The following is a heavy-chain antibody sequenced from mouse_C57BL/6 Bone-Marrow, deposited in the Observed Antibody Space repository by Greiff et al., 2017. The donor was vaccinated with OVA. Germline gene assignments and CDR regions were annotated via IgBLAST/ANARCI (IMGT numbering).Heavy chain of an antibody. D-gene: IGHD1-1*01. CDR1: GYAFSSSW. CDR2: IYPGDGDT. V-gene: IGHV1-82*01. J-gene: IGHJ2*01. Sequence: QVQLKESGPELVKPGASVKISCKASGYAFSSSWMNWVKQRPGKGLEWIGRIYPGDGDTNYNGKFKGKATLTADKSSSTAYMQLSSLTSEDSAVYFCARRGWNGVVAWDFDYWGQGTTLTVSS. CDR3: ARRGWNGVVAWDFDY.